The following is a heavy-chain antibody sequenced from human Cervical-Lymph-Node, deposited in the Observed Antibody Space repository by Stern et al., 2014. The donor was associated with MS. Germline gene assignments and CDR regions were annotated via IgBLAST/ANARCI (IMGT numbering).Heavy chain of an antibody. Sequence: DQLVESGGGVVQPGRSLRLSCAASGFVFRRYALHWVRQAPGTGLEWVALISYDGRDKYYTDSVKGRFTVSRDNSNNTVDLEMNSLRLEDTAVYYCAKGGSGSYLDWGQGSLVTVSS. CDR3: AKGGSGSYLD. CDR1: GFVFRRYA. D-gene: IGHD1-26*01. V-gene: IGHV3-30*04. J-gene: IGHJ4*02. CDR2: ISYDGRDK.